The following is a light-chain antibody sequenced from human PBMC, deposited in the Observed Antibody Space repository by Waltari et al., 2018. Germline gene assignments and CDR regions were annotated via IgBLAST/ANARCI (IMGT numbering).Light chain of an antibody. CDR2: RAS. CDR3: QQYDNYWT. CDR1: QSITNW. Sequence: DIQMTQSPSTLSASVGDRVPITCRASQSITNWLAWYQQKPGQAPKVLIDRASNLESGVPSRFSGSGSGTEFTLTISSLQPDDFATYYCQQYDNYWTFGQGTKVEIK. V-gene: IGKV1-5*03. J-gene: IGKJ1*01.